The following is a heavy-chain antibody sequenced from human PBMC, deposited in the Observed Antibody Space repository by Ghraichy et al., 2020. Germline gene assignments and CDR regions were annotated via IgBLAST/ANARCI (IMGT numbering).Heavy chain of an antibody. V-gene: IGHV6-1*01. CDR1: GDSVSSDSGA. CDR2: TYYNSKWYH. D-gene: IGHD5-12*01. Sequence: SQTLSLTCAISGDSVSSDSGAWNWIRQSPSRGLEWLGRTYYNSKWYHDYAVSVESRMTINPDTSKNQVSLQLNSVTPEDTAVYYCARGWLRTWFDPWGQGTLVTVFS. J-gene: IGHJ5*02. CDR3: ARGWLRTWFDP.